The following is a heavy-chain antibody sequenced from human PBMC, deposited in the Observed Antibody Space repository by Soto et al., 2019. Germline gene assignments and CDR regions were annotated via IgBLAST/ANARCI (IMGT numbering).Heavy chain of an antibody. D-gene: IGHD1-1*01. CDR2: ISSSSSYI. J-gene: IGHJ6*02. CDR3: ARDLRRATHDFLDYAMDV. V-gene: IGHV3-21*01. Sequence: EVQLVESGGGLVQPGGSLRLSCAASGFTFSSYSMNWVRQAPGKGLEWVSSISSSSSYIYYADSVKGRFTISRDNAKNSLYLQMNSLRAEDTSVYYCARDLRRATHDFLDYAMDVWGQGTTVTVSS. CDR1: GFTFSSYS.